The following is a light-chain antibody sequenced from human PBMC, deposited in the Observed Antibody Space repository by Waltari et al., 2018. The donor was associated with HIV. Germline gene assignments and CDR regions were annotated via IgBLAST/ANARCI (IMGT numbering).Light chain of an antibody. J-gene: IGLJ1*01. V-gene: IGLV1-51*01. CDR2: DNN. CDR3: GTWDSSLSAYV. Sequence: QSVLTQPPSVSAAPGQKVTIPCSGSSSHIGNNYVSWYQQLPGTAPKLLIYDNNKRPAGIPDRFSGSKSGTSATLGITGLQTGDEADYYCGTWDSSLSAYVVGTGTKVTVL. CDR1: SSHIGNNY.